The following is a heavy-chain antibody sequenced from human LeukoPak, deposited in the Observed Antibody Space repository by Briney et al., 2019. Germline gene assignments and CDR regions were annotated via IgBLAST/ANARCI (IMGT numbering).Heavy chain of an antibody. J-gene: IGHJ4*02. CDR3: GKTTAGYSSGQKPAWPVDY. D-gene: IGHD5-18*01. CDR1: GFTFGSFA. Sequence: GGSLRLSCAASGFTFGSFAMYWVRQAPGKGLDWIAGIFGSGGSPHYADSVKGRFTISRDNSKNTVYLQINSLRAEDTAVYYCGKTTAGYSSGQKPAWPVDYWGQGTLVTVSS. CDR2: IFGSGGSP. V-gene: IGHV3-23*01.